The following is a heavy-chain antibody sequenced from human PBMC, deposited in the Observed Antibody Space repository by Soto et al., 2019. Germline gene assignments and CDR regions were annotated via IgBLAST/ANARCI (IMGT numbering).Heavy chain of an antibody. D-gene: IGHD2-2*01. J-gene: IGHJ5*02. CDR1: GGTFSSYA. Sequence: QVQLVQSGAEVKKPGSSVKVSCKASGGTFSSYAISWVRQAPGQGLEWMGGIIPIFGTANYAQKFQGRVTITADKSTSTAYMEMSSLKSEDTAVYYCARVAHASAPDLVVVPADTGGWFDPWGQGTLVTVSS. CDR2: IIPIFGTA. CDR3: ARVAHASAPDLVVVPADTGGWFDP. V-gene: IGHV1-69*06.